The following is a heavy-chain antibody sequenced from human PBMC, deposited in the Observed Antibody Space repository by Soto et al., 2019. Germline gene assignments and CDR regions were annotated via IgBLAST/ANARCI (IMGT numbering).Heavy chain of an antibody. Sequence: SETLSLTCTVSGGSISNYYWSWIRHPPGKKLEWIGYIYYSGSTNYNPSLKSRVTISVDTSKNQFSLKLYSVTAADTAMYYCARLPWADYGGIFDPWGQGTLVTVSS. CDR2: IYYSGST. CDR3: ARLPWADYGGIFDP. D-gene: IGHD4-17*01. V-gene: IGHV4-59*01. J-gene: IGHJ5*02. CDR1: GGSISNYY.